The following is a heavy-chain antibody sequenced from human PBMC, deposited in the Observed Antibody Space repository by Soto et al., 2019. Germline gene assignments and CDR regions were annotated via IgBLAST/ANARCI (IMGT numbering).Heavy chain of an antibody. J-gene: IGHJ5*02. CDR1: GGSISSYY. CDR2: IYYSGST. V-gene: IGHV4-59*01. D-gene: IGHD3-9*01. Sequence: SETLSLTCTVSGGSISSYYWSWIRQPPGKGLEWIGYIYYSGSTNYNPSLKSRVTISVDTSKNQFSLKLSSVTAADTAVYYCASGSVYDDILTASNWFDPWGQGTLVTVSS. CDR3: ASGSVYDDILTASNWFDP.